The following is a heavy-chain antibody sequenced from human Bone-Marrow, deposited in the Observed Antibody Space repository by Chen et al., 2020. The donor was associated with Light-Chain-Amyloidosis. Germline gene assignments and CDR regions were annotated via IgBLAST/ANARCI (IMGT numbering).Heavy chain of an antibody. Sequence: EVQLVESGGGLVQPGRSLRLSCAASGFTFADSAMHWVRQAPGKGLEWVAGISWNSYSIAYADSVKGRFTLFRDNAKNSLFLQMNSLRAEDTALYYCAKDVGPGTTRYFEDWGQGTLVTVSS. CDR2: ISWNSYSI. J-gene: IGHJ4*02. V-gene: IGHV3-9*01. CDR1: GFTFADSA. D-gene: IGHD1-7*01. CDR3: AKDVGPGTTRYFED.